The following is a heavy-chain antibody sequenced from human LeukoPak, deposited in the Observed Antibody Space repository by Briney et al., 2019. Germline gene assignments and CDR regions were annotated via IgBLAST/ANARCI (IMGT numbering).Heavy chain of an antibody. Sequence: GGSLRLSCAASGFTFSSYAMSWVRQAPGKGLEWVSAISGSGGSTYYAASVKGRFTISRDNSKNTVYLQMNSLKAEDTAIYYCAKNPDYDVLTGTSFDYWGQGALVTVSS. D-gene: IGHD3-9*01. CDR1: GFTFSSYA. V-gene: IGHV3-23*01. CDR3: AKNPDYDVLTGTSFDY. CDR2: ISGSGGST. J-gene: IGHJ4*02.